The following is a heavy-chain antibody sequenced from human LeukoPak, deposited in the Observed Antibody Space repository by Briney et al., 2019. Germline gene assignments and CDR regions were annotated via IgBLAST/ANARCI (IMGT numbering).Heavy chain of an antibody. Sequence: GASVKVSCKASGYTFTGYYIHWVRQAPGQGLEWMGWINPKNGATHYAQNFLGRVTMTRDTSIGTAYMELSRLTSDDTAVYYCARDYTRNAFDIWGQGTMVTVSS. D-gene: IGHD2-2*01. CDR2: INPKNGAT. J-gene: IGHJ3*02. V-gene: IGHV1-2*02. CDR3: ARDYTRNAFDI. CDR1: GYTFTGYY.